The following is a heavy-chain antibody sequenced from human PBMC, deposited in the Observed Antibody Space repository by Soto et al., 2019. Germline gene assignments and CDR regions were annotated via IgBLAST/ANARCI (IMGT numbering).Heavy chain of an antibody. V-gene: IGHV4-59*01. D-gene: IGHD5-12*01. J-gene: IGHJ5*02. CDR2: IYYSGST. CDR1: GDSISSSY. CDR3: ARGYDWFDP. Sequence: QVQLQESGPGLVEPSETLSLTCSVSGDSISSSYWSWIRQPPGKGLEWIGYIYYSGSTNYNPSLKSRVTISLATYKNQFSLKVSDVTADDTAVYYCARGYDWFDPWGQGTLVTVSS.